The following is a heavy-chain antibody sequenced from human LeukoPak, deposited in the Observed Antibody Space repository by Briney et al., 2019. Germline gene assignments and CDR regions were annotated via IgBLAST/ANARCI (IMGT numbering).Heavy chain of an antibody. J-gene: IGHJ6*03. CDR3: ARARQFAELRSVSYYYMDF. Sequence: GASVKVCCKASGFTFTSSAMQWVRQARGQRLEWMGWIVIGSGNTNYAQKFQERVTITRDMSTSTAYMELSSLRPEDTAVYYCARARQFAELRSVSYYYMDFWGKGTTVTVSS. D-gene: IGHD3-10*01. V-gene: IGHV1-58*02. CDR2: IVIGSGNT. CDR1: GFTFTSSA.